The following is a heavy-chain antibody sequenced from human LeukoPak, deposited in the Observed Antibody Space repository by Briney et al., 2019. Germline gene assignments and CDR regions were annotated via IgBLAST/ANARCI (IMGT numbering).Heavy chain of an antibody. J-gene: IGHJ4*02. Sequence: GGSLRLSCAASGFQFNTYWMSWVRQAPGKGLEWVAYMNQLGNEKNYLDSVKGRFTISRDNAKNSLYLQMNSLRAEDTAVYYCARGTYYYEFWGQGTLVTVSS. V-gene: IGHV3-7*04. CDR1: GFQFNTYW. CDR3: ARGTYYYEF. CDR2: MNQLGNEK. D-gene: IGHD3-16*01.